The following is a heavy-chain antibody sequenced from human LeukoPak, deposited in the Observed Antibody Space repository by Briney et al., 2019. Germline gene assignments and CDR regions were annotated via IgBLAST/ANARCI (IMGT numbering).Heavy chain of an antibody. J-gene: IGHJ5*02. V-gene: IGHV4-61*02. CDR3: ARYCSSTSCYHWFDP. Sequence: SQTLSLTCTVSGGSISSGSYYWSWIRQPAGKGLEWIGRIYTSGSTNYNPSLKSRVTISVDTSKNQFSLKLSSVTAADTAVYYCARYCSSTSCYHWFDPWGQGTLVTVSS. D-gene: IGHD2-2*01. CDR2: IYTSGST. CDR1: GGSISSGSYY.